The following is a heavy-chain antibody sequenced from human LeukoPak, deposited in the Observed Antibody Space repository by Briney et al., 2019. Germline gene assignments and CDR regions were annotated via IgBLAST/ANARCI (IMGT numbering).Heavy chain of an antibody. CDR1: GFTFSSYW. CDR2: IKQDGSEK. J-gene: IGHJ3*02. V-gene: IGHV3-7*01. D-gene: IGHD3-22*01. CDR3: ARAEDIVVSAFDI. Sequence: GGPLRLSCAASGFTFSSYWMSWVRQAPGKGLEWVANIKQDGSEKYYVDSVKGRFTISRDNAKNSLYLQMNSLRAEDTAVYYCARAEDIVVSAFDIWGQGTMVTVSS.